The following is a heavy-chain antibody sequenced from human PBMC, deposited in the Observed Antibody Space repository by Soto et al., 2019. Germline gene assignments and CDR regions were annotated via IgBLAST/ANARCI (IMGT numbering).Heavy chain of an antibody. D-gene: IGHD1-26*01. Sequence: QITLKESGPTLVKPTQTLTLTCTFSGFSLTTDRVGVGWIRQPPGEALEWLAGIYWDDSKTYRPSLVSRPTTTKDTSKTQVALTMTNMDSLATATYYCAHAYGGRSPYWRQGTLVPVSS. CDR3: AHAYGGRSPY. J-gene: IGHJ4*02. CDR2: IYWDDSK. CDR1: GFSLTTDRVG. V-gene: IGHV2-5*02.